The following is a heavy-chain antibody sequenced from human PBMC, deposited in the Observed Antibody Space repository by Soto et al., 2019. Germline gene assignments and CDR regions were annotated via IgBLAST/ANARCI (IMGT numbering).Heavy chain of an antibody. J-gene: IGHJ5*02. D-gene: IGHD2-2*01. Sequence: AAVNVSCKPSGYTFSNYGITWVRQTPGQPLEWLGWISLYSDGTNYAQKFQGRVSMTTDTFTPTAYMELRSLRSDDTAVYYCARVVPGAEAWFGPWGQGTLVTVSS. V-gene: IGHV1-18*01. CDR3: ARVVPGAEAWFGP. CDR2: ISLYSDGT. CDR1: GYTFSNYG.